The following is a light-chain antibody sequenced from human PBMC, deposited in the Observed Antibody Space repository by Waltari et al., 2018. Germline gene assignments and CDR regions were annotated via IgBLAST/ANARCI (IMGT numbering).Light chain of an antibody. Sequence: DIQMTQSPSSLSASVGDRVTITCRASQGISNSLAWYQQKPGKAPKLLLYAASRLESGVPSRFSGSGSGTDYTLTISSLQPEEFATYYCQQYYSTTLLTFGGGTKVEIK. V-gene: IGKV1-NL1*01. CDR3: QQYYSTTLLT. CDR2: AAS. J-gene: IGKJ4*01. CDR1: QGISNS.